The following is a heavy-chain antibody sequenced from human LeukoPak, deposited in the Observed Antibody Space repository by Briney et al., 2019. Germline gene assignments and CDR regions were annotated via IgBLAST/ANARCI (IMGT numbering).Heavy chain of an antibody. CDR2: ISGSGGST. J-gene: IGHJ4*02. CDR1: EFTVSSNY. Sequence: PGGSLRLSCAASEFTVSSNYMSWVRQAPGKGLEWVSGISGSGGSTYYADSVKGRFTISRDNSKNTLYLQMNSLRAEDTAVYYCAKDILTVAYYFDYWGQGTLVTVSS. D-gene: IGHD3-9*01. CDR3: AKDILTVAYYFDY. V-gene: IGHV3-23*01.